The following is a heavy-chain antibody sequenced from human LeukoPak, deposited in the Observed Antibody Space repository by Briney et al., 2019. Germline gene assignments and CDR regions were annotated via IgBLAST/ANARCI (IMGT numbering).Heavy chain of an antibody. CDR2: ISGSGGST. Sequence: PGGSLRLSCAASGFTFSSYAMSWVRQAPGKGLEWVSAISGSGGSTYYADSVKGRFTISRDNSKNTLYLQMNSLRAEDTAVYYCAKDLGFPYGSGRTRDDYWGQGTLVTVSS. J-gene: IGHJ4*02. CDR1: GFTFSSYA. D-gene: IGHD3-10*01. CDR3: AKDLGFPYGSGRTRDDY. V-gene: IGHV3-23*01.